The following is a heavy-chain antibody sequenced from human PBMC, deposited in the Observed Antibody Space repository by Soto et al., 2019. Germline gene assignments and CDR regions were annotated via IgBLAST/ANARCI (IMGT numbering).Heavy chain of an antibody. CDR1: GFIFRSYG. CDR3: ASSAA. J-gene: IGHJ5*02. V-gene: IGHV3-33*01. CDR2: IWYDGSNT. Sequence: GGSLRLSRAASGFIFRSYGMHWVRQAPGKGLEWVAVIWYDGSNTYYADPVKGRFTISRDNSKNTLFLQMNSLRAEDTAVYYCASSAAWGRGTLVTVSS. D-gene: IGHD6-19*01.